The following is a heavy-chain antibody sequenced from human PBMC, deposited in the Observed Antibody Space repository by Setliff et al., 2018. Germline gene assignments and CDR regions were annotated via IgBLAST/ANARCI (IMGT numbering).Heavy chain of an antibody. CDR3: ARGKNFDDYVWGSYRYWSPNYYFDY. CDR1: GFTFSSYS. J-gene: IGHJ4*02. CDR2: ISSSSSYI. D-gene: IGHD3-16*02. Sequence: PGGSLRLSCAVSGFTFSSYSMNWVRQAPGKGLEWVSSISSSSSYIYYADSVKGRFTISRDNAKNSLYLQMNSLRAEDTAVYYCARGKNFDDYVWGSYRYWSPNYYFDYWGQGTLVTVSS. V-gene: IGHV3-21*01.